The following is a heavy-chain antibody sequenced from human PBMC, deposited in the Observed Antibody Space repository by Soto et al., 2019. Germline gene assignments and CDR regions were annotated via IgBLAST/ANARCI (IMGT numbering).Heavy chain of an antibody. Sequence: QVQLQQWGAGLLKPSETLSLTCAVYGGSFSGYYWSWIRQPPGKGLEWIGEINHSGSTNYNPSLKSRVTISVDTSKNQFSLKLSSVTAADTAVYYCASGYYNYYYYYMDVWGKGTTVTVSS. J-gene: IGHJ6*03. CDR2: INHSGST. V-gene: IGHV4-34*01. CDR1: GGSFSGYY. CDR3: ASGYYNYYYYYMDV. D-gene: IGHD3-22*01.